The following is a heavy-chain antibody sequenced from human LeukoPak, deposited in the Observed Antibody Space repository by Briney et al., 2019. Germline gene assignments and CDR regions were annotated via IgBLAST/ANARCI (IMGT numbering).Heavy chain of an antibody. Sequence: GGSLRLSCAASGFTVSSNYMSWVRQAPGKGLEWVSVIYSGGSTYYADSVKGRFTISRDNYKNTLYLRMNSLRAEDTAVYYCARETPYYDSSGYASNYWGQGTLVTVSS. J-gene: IGHJ4*02. CDR3: ARETPYYDSSGYASNY. CDR1: GFTVSSNY. CDR2: IYSGGST. D-gene: IGHD3-22*01. V-gene: IGHV3-53*01.